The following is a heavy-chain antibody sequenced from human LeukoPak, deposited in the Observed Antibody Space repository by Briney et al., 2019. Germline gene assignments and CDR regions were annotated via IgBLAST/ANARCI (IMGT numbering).Heavy chain of an antibody. Sequence: SETLSLTCTVSGGSISSYYWSWIRQPPGKGLEWIGYIYYSGSTNYNPSLKSRVTISVDTSKNQFSLKLSSVTAADTAVYYCTRGVAGSPGVAFDIWGQGTMVTVSS. CDR3: TRGVAGSPGVAFDI. CDR2: IYYSGST. J-gene: IGHJ3*02. D-gene: IGHD6-19*01. V-gene: IGHV4-59*08. CDR1: GGSISSYY.